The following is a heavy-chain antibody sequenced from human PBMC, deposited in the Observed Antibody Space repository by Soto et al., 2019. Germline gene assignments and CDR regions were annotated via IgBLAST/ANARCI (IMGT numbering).Heavy chain of an antibody. J-gene: IGHJ4*02. Sequence: ASVKVSCKASGYTFINYYMHWVRQAPGQGLEWMGIIDPGGRYTKYAQKFQGRLTISRDNPKNTLYLQMNSLRAEDTAVYYCAKGYYYDSSGYLDYWGQGTLVTVSS. CDR2: IDPGGRYT. V-gene: IGHV1-46*01. D-gene: IGHD3-22*01. CDR3: AKGYYYDSSGYLDY. CDR1: GYTFINYY.